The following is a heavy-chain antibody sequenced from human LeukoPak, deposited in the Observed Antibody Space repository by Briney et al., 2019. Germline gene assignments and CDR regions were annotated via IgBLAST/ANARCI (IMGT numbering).Heavy chain of an antibody. CDR1: GDSISSYY. D-gene: IGHD3-10*01. Sequence: PSETLFLTCTVSGDSISSYYWSWIRQPPGKGLEWIGYISYSGSTNYNPSLKSRVTISVDTSRNQFSLKLSSVTAADTAVYYCARGRLGGSGSFYNVLDYWGQGILVTVSS. CDR3: ARGRLGGSGSFYNVLDY. J-gene: IGHJ4*02. CDR2: ISYSGST. V-gene: IGHV4-59*01.